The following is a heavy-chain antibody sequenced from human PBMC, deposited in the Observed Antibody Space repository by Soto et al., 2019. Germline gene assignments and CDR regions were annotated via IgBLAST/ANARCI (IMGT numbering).Heavy chain of an antibody. J-gene: IGHJ5*02. D-gene: IGHD3-3*01. CDR3: ARGTPPTYNFWSGYFPNWFDP. CDR1: GYTFTGYY. CDR2: INPNSGGT. V-gene: IGHV1-2*04. Sequence: ASVKVSCKASGYTFTGYYMHWVRQAPGQGLEWMGWINPNSGGTNYAQKFQGWVTMTRDTSISTAYMELSRLRSDDTAVYYCARGTPPTYNFWSGYFPNWFDPWGQGTLVTVSS.